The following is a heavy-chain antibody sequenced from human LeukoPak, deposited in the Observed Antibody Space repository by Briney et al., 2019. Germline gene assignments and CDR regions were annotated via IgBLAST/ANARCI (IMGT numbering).Heavy chain of an antibody. CDR1: GITFSSYW. CDR2: ISRSGSYI. J-gene: IGHJ6*02. D-gene: IGHD6-6*01. Sequence: GGSLRLSCAASGITFSSYWMHWVRQAPGKGLEWVSSISRSGSYIYYADSVKGRLTISRDNAKNSLYLQMNSLRAEDTAVYYCARESSSSAAYYYYGLDVWGQGTTVTVSS. CDR3: ARESSSSAAYYYYGLDV. V-gene: IGHV3-21*01.